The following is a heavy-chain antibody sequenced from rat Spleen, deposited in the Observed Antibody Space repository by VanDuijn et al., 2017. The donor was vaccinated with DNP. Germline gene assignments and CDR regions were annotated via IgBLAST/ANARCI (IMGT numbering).Heavy chain of an antibody. J-gene: IGHJ3*01. CDR3: VTHRGGWFAY. D-gene: IGHD3-1*01. CDR2: INHDGSRT. V-gene: IGHV5-7*01. Sequence: EVQLVESGGGLVQPGRSLKLSCAASGFTFTDYNMAWVRQAPTKGLEWVTTINHDGSRTYYRDSVQGRFTISRDNARSTLYLQMDSLRSEDTATYYCVTHRGGWFAYWGQGTLVTVSS. CDR1: GFTFTDYN.